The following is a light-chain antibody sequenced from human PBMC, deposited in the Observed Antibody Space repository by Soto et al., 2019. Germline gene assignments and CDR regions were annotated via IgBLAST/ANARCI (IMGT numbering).Light chain of an antibody. J-gene: IGKJ4*01. Sequence: DIQLTQSPSFLSASVGDGVTITCRASQGFSNYLAWYQQKPGRAPKLLIYSASTLQSGVPSRFSGSGSGTEFTLTIGSLQPEDFATYYCQQVNSFPFSFGGGTKVEIK. V-gene: IGKV1-9*01. CDR2: SAS. CDR3: QQVNSFPFS. CDR1: QGFSNY.